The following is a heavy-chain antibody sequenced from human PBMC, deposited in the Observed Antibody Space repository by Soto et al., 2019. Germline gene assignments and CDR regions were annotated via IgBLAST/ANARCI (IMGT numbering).Heavy chain of an antibody. Sequence: GGSLRLSCAASGSTFSNYWMHWVRQAPGKGLVWVSRINSDGSSTSYADSVKGRFTISRDNAKNTLSLQMNSLRADDTAVYYCARGGVGRYCSSSSCYTWVFDYWGQGTLVTVSS. CDR1: GSTFSNYW. V-gene: IGHV3-74*01. J-gene: IGHJ4*02. CDR2: INSDGSST. D-gene: IGHD2-2*02. CDR3: ARGGVGRYCSSSSCYTWVFDY.